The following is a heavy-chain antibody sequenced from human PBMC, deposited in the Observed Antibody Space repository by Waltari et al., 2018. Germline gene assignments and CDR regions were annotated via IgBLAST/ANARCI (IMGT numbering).Heavy chain of an antibody. CDR3: VKEGDFDS. CDR2: IQYDGNTK. CDR1: GFTFSNYG. J-gene: IGHJ4*01. V-gene: IGHV3-30*02. Sequence: QVQLVESGGGVVQHGGPLRLSCAASGFTFSNYGMHWVRRAPGKGREWVAFIQYDGNTKYYADSVKGRFTISRDNSNNKLYVQMNSLRSEDTAVYYCVKEGDFDSWGQGLLVTVSS.